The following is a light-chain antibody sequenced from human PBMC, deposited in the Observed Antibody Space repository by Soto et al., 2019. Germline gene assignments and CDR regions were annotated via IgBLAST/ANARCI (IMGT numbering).Light chain of an antibody. CDR1: QSISSW. CDR3: QQYNSYSRYT. Sequence: DIQMTQSPSTLSASVGDRVTNTCRASQSISSWLAWYQQKPGKAPKLLIYDASSLESGVPSRFSGSGSGTEFTLTISSLQPDDFATYYCQQYNSYSRYTFGQGTKLEIK. V-gene: IGKV1-5*01. CDR2: DAS. J-gene: IGKJ2*01.